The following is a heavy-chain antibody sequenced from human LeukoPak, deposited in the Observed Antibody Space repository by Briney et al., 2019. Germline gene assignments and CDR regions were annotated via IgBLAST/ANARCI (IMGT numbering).Heavy chain of an antibody. J-gene: IGHJ6*03. CDR1: GGTFSSYA. CDR2: IIPIFGTA. V-gene: IGHV1-69*13. Sequence: SVKVSCKASGGTFSSYAISWVRQAPGQGLEWMGGIIPIFGTANYAQKFQGRVTITADESMSTAYMELSSLRSEDTAVYYCARDLGGRGVITPYYYYMDVWGKGTTVTISS. CDR3: ARDLGGRGVITPYYYYMDV. D-gene: IGHD3-10*01.